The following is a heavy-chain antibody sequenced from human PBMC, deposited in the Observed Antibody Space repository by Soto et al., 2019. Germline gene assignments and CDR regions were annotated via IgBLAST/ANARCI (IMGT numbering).Heavy chain of an antibody. D-gene: IGHD3-22*01. V-gene: IGHV3-30-3*01. CDR2: ISYDGSNK. CDR1: GFTFSSYA. J-gene: IGHJ4*02. CDR3: ARTYYYDSSGHKRGGSEGGISGIYYFAY. Sequence: PGGSLRLSCAASGFTFSSYAMHWVRQAPGKGLEWVAVISYDGSNKYYADSVKGRFTISRDNSKNTLYLQMNSLRAEDTAVYYCARTYYYDSSGHKRGGSEGGISGIYYFAYWGQGALVTVSS.